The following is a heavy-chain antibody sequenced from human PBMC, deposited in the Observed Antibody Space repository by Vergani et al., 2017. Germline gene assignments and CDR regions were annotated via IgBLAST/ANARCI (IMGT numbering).Heavy chain of an antibody. Sequence: QAQLVESGGGVVQPGSSLRLSCAASGFTFTDYGMHWVRQAPGKGLEWVAVIWSNGVNKYYADSVRGRFTISRDDSKNTLYLQMNSLTTEDTAMYYCAKGGPNLGSGGLYFCFHYWGQGTRVTVSS. J-gene: IGHJ4*02. CDR3: AKGGPNLGSGGLYFCFHY. CDR1: GFTFTDYG. D-gene: IGHD3-10*01. V-gene: IGHV3-33*06. CDR2: IWSNGVNK.